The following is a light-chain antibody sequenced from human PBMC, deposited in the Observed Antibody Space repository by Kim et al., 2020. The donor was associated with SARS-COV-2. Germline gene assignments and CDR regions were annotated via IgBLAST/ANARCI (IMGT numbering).Light chain of an antibody. Sequence: GQSITISCTGTSSDVGGYNYVSWYQQHPGKAPKLMIYDVSNRPSGVSNRFSGSKSGNTASLTVSGLQAEDEADYYCSSYTISNTLIFGGGTQLTVL. J-gene: IGLJ2*01. CDR3: SSYTISNTLI. CDR1: SSDVGGYNY. CDR2: DVS. V-gene: IGLV2-14*03.